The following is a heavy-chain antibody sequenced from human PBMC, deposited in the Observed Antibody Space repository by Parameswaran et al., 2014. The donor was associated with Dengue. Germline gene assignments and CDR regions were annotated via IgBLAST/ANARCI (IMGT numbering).Heavy chain of an antibody. D-gene: IGHD1-1*01. V-gene: IGHV3-23*01. Sequence: VRQAPGKGLEWVSAISGSGGSTYYADSVKGRFTISRDNSKNTLYLQMNSLRAEDTAVYYCAKDWLERRPWAFDIWGQGTMVTVSS. CDR3: AKDWLERRPWAFDI. J-gene: IGHJ3*02. CDR2: ISGSGGST.